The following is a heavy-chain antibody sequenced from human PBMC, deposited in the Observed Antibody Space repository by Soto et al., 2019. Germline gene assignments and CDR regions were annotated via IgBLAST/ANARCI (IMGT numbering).Heavy chain of an antibody. J-gene: IGHJ2*01. V-gene: IGHV3-23*01. CDR1: GFTFSSYA. Sequence: EVQLLESGGGLVQPGGSLRLSCAASGFTFSSYAMSWVRQAPGKGLEWVSAISGSGDSTYYADSVKGRFTISRDNSKNTQYLQMNRLRAEDTAVYYCATRTVGWYFDLWGRGTLVTVSS. D-gene: IGHD4-17*01. CDR2: ISGSGDST. CDR3: ATRTVGWYFDL.